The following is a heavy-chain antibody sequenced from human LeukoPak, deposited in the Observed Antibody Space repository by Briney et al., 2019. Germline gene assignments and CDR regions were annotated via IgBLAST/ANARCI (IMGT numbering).Heavy chain of an antibody. D-gene: IGHD1-26*01. CDR1: GFTFSSYA. V-gene: IGHV3-30-3*02. J-gene: IGHJ4*02. Sequence: PGGSLRLSCAASGFTFSSYAMHWVRQAPGKGLEWVAVISYDGSNKYYADSVKGRFTISRDNSKNTLYLQMNSLRAEDTAVYYCAKPKWEHIFLDYWGQGTLVTVSS. CDR2: ISYDGSNK. CDR3: AKPKWEHIFLDY.